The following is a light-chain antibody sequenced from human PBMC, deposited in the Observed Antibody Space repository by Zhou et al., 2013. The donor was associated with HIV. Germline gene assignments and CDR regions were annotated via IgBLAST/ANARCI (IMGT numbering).Light chain of an antibody. V-gene: IGKV1-9*01. J-gene: IGKJ4*01. CDR1: QTISTY. CDR2: GAS. CDR3: QQLNSYLLT. Sequence: DIQMTQSPPTQSASVGDRVLITCRSSQTISTYLNWYQYKPGRAPQLLIYGASTLQSGVPSRFSGTGSGTFFVLTISSLQPEDFATYYCQQLNSYLLTFGEGTKVEIK.